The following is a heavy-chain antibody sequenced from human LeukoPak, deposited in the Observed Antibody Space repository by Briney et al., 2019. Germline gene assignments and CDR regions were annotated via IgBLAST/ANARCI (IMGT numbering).Heavy chain of an antibody. CDR2: INHSGST. D-gene: IGHD2-15*01. CDR3: ARVDIVVVVAATKAGTYYFDY. Sequence: SETLSLTCAVYGGSFSGYYWSWIRQPPGKGLEWIGEINHSGSTNYNPSLKSRVTISVDTSKNQFSLKLSSVTAADTAVYYCARVDIVVVVAATKAGTYYFDYWGQGTLVTVSS. CDR1: GGSFSGYY. J-gene: IGHJ4*02. V-gene: IGHV4-34*01.